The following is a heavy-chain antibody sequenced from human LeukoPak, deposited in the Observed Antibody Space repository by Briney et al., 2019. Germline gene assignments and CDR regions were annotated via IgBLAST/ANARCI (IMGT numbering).Heavy chain of an antibody. J-gene: IGHJ6*02. CDR1: GFTFSSYA. D-gene: IGHD3-10*01. V-gene: IGHV3-23*01. CDR2: ISGSGGST. CDR3: AKVALNYYGSGSYYGMDV. Sequence: GGSLRLSCAASGFTFSSYAMSWARQAPGKGLEWVSAISGSGGSTYYADSVKGRFTISRDNSKNTLYLQMNSLRGEDTAVYYCAKVALNYYGSGSYYGMDVWGQGTTVTVSS.